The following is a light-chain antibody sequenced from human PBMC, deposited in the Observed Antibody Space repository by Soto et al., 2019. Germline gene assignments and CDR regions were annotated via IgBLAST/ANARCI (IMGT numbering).Light chain of an antibody. J-gene: IGKJ3*01. CDR3: QQTYNAPFT. V-gene: IGKV1-39*01. CDR2: ASS. Sequence: DIQMTQSSSSLSASIGDRVTITCRASQSMSIYLNWYQQKPGKAPKLLIYASSSLQSGVPSRFSGSGSGTDFTLTIGSLQPEDFATYYCQQTYNAPFTFGPGTKVDVK. CDR1: QSMSIY.